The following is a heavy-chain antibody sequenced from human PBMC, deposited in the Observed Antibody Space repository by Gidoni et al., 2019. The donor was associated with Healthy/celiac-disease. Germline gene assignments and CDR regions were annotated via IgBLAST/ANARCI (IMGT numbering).Heavy chain of an antibody. J-gene: IGHJ6*02. V-gene: IGHV4-34*01. Sequence: QVQLQQWGAGLLKPSETLSLTCAVYGGSFSGYYWSWIRQPPGKGLEWTGEINHSGSTNYNPSLKSRVTISVDTSKNQFSLKLSSVTAADTAVYYCARGYYYYGMDVWGQGTTVTVSS. CDR3: ARGYYYYGMDV. CDR2: INHSGST. CDR1: GGSFSGYY.